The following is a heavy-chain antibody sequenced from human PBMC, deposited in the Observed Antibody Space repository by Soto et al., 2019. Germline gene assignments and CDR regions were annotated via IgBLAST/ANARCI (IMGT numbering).Heavy chain of an antibody. J-gene: IGHJ5*02. Sequence: SETLSLTCTVSGGSVSSGSYYWSWIRQPPGKGLEWIGYIYYSGSTNYNPPLKSRVTISVDTSKNQFSLKLSSVTAADTAVYYCARDRYCSSTSCYLGGDWFDPWGQGTLVTVSS. CDR3: ARDRYCSSTSCYLGGDWFDP. CDR1: GGSVSSGSYY. D-gene: IGHD2-2*01. V-gene: IGHV4-61*01. CDR2: IYYSGST.